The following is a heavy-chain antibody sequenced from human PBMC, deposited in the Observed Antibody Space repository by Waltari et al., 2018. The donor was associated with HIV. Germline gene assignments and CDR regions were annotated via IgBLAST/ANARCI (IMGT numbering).Heavy chain of an antibody. J-gene: IGHJ6*02. Sequence: QVQLVESGGGVAESGRSLGLSCAAHGFTFSYYVMHWVGQAPGKGLEWVAVMWHDGSNEYYADSVKGRFTISRDNSRNILYLQMRNLRVEDTAVYYCARVMRFGEIFSSYGYYGMDVWGQGTTVSVPS. CDR1: GFTFSYYV. D-gene: IGHD3-10*01. CDR3: ARVMRFGEIFSSYGYYGMDV. CDR2: MWHDGSNE. V-gene: IGHV3-33*01.